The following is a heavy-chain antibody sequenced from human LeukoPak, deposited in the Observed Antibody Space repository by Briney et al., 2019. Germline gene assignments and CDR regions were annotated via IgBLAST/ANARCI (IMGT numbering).Heavy chain of an antibody. D-gene: IGHD3-3*01. J-gene: IGHJ6*03. CDR3: ARHKGNDFWSGYTYYYYYMDV. CDR2: IYYSGST. Sequence: PSETLSLTCTVSGGSISSSSYYWGWIRQPPGKGLEWIGSIYYSGSTYYNPSLKSRVTISVDTSKNQFSLKLSSLTAADTAVYYCARHKGNDFWSGYTYYYYYMDVWGKGTTVTVSS. V-gene: IGHV4-39*01. CDR1: GGSISSSSYY.